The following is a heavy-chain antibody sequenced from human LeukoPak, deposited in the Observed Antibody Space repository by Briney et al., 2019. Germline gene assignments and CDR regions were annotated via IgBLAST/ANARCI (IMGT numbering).Heavy chain of an antibody. V-gene: IGHV3-48*03. CDR3: ARDRGVRGGRYYYYYYMDV. D-gene: IGHD3-10*01. J-gene: IGHJ6*03. CDR2: ISSSGSTI. CDR1: GFTFSSYE. Sequence: GGSLRLSCAASGFTFSSYEMNWVRQAPGKGLEWVSYISSSGSTIYYADSVKGRFTISRDNAKNSLYLQMNSLRAEDTAVYCCARDRGVRGGRYYYYYYMDVWGKGTTVTISS.